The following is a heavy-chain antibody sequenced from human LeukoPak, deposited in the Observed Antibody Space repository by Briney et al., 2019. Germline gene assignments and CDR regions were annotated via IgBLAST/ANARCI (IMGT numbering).Heavy chain of an antibody. Sequence: SETLSLTCTVSGGSISSYYWTWIRQPPGKGLEWIGYIYYSGSTNYNPSLKSRVTISVDTSKNQFSLKLSSVTAADTAVYYCARVELGYYYYMDVWGKGTTVTVSS. D-gene: IGHD1-26*01. V-gene: IGHV4-59*01. CDR1: GGSISSYY. CDR2: IYYSGST. J-gene: IGHJ6*03. CDR3: ARVELGYYYYMDV.